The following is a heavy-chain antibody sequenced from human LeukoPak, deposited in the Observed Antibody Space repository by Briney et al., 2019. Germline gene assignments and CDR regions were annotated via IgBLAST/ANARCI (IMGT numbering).Heavy chain of an antibody. Sequence: PGGSLRLSCAASGFTFSSYEMNWVRQAPGKGLEWVSYTDSRGSTKYYADSVKGRFTISRDNAKNTVYLQMNSLSAEDTAVYYCAKNGDRGAYCSGGTCYPYYYYYMDVWGKGTTVTISS. J-gene: IGHJ6*03. CDR2: TDSRGSTK. CDR3: AKNGDRGAYCSGGTCYPYYYYYMDV. V-gene: IGHV3-48*03. CDR1: GFTFSSYE. D-gene: IGHD2-15*01.